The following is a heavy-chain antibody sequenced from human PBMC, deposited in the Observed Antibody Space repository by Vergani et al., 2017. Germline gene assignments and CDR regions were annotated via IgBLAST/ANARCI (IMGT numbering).Heavy chain of an antibody. J-gene: IGHJ4*02. CDR2: ISGSGGST. Sequence: EVQLLESGGGLVQPGGSLRLSCAASGFTFSSYAMSGVRQAPGKGLEWVSAISGSGGSTYYADSVKGRFTISRDNSKNTLYLQMNSLRAEDTAVYYCAKSDYVWGSPWDYWGQGTLVTGSS. CDR3: AKSDYVWGSPWDY. CDR1: GFTFSSYA. D-gene: IGHD3-16*01. V-gene: IGHV3-23*01.